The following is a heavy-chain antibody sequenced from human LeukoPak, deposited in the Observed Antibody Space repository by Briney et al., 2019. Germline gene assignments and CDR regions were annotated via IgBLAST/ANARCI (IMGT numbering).Heavy chain of an antibody. J-gene: IGHJ3*02. CDR2: IYYSGST. Sequence: SETLSLTCTVSGDSISSYYWSWIRQPPGKGLEWIGYIYYSGSTNYNPSLKSRVTISVDTSKNQFSLKLSSVTAADTAVYYCVRHLHYYDSSDDAFDIWGQGTMVTVSS. V-gene: IGHV4-59*01. CDR1: GDSISSYY. CDR3: VRHLHYYDSSDDAFDI. D-gene: IGHD3-22*01.